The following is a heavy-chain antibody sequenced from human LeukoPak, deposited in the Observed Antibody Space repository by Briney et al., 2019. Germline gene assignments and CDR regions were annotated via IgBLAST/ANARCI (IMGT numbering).Heavy chain of an antibody. J-gene: IGHJ5*02. CDR1: GYSISSGYQ. CDR3: ARDPRWLTPDCTSTSCYENYFDP. Sequence: SETLSLTCAVSGYSISSGYQWAWIRQSPGKGLEWIGIIYHGGSAHYNPSLKSRVTILVETSKNQFSLKLYSVTAADTAVYYCARDPRWLTPDCTSTSCYENYFDPWGQGTLVTVSS. CDR2: IYHGGSA. D-gene: IGHD2-2*01. V-gene: IGHV4-38-2*02.